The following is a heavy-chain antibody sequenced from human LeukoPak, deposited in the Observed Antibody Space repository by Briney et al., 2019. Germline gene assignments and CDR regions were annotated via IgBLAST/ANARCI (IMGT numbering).Heavy chain of an antibody. CDR3: ARSSVNWFDP. J-gene: IGHJ5*02. D-gene: IGHD3-3*01. CDR2: ILPGTPQS. Sequence: GESLKISCKGSGYSFANYWIGWVRQMPGKGLEWMEIILPGTPQSKYSPSFQGQVTISADKFISTAYLQWSSLKAWATAIYHCARSSVNWFDPWGQGTLVTVSS. V-gene: IGHV5-51*01. CDR1: GYSFANYW.